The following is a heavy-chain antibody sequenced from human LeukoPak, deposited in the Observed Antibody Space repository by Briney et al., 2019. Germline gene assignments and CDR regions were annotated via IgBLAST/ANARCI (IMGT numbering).Heavy chain of an antibody. CDR2: INNDGSDI. D-gene: IGHD6-25*01. J-gene: IGHJ3*01. V-gene: IGHV3-74*01. CDR3: ARGGGSHAFDL. CDR1: GFHFSSYW. Sequence: GGSLRLSCAASGFHFSSYWIHWVRQAPGKGLVWVSRINNDGSDIIYADPVKGRFAMSRDNAENTLFLQMSGLRTEDTALYYCARGGGSHAFDLWGQGTMVTVSS.